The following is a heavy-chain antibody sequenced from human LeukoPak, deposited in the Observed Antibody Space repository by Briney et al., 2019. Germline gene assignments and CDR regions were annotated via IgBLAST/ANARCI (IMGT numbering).Heavy chain of an antibody. J-gene: IGHJ4*02. CDR2: ICANTGKT. CDR1: GYTFDTYG. Sequence: VASVKVSCKASGYTFDTYGFCWVRQAPGHGLAWMGWICANTGKTDCAQKFQGRVTMTTDTSTSTAYMELRTLRPDDTAVYYCAKVAGDRMDYWGRGTLLTVSS. V-gene: IGHV1-18*01. D-gene: IGHD6-13*01. CDR3: AKVAGDRMDY.